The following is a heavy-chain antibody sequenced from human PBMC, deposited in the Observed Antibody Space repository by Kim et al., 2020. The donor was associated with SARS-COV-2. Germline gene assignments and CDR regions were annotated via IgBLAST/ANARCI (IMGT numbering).Heavy chain of an antibody. CDR3: ARGSTVVTLVDY. Sequence: SETLSLTCTVSGGSISSGGYYWSWIRQHPGKGLEWIGYIYYSGSTYYNPSLKSRVTISVDTSKNQFSLKLSSVTAADTAVYYCARGSTVVTLVDYWGQGTLVTVSS. V-gene: IGHV4-31*03. CDR2: IYYSGST. J-gene: IGHJ4*02. D-gene: IGHD4-17*01. CDR1: GGSISSGGYY.